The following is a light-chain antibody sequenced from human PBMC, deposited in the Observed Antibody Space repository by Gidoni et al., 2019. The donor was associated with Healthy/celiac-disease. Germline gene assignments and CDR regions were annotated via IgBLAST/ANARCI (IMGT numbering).Light chain of an antibody. CDR2: LGS. V-gene: IGKV2-28*01. CDR1: QSLLHRNGYNY. CDR3: MQALQTPLT. Sequence: DIVMTQSPLSLPVTLGEPASISCRSSQSLLHRNGYNYLDWYLQKPGQSPQLLIYLGSNRASGVPERFSGSGSGTDFTLKISRVEAEDVGVYYCMQALQTPLTFGGGTKVEIK. J-gene: IGKJ4*01.